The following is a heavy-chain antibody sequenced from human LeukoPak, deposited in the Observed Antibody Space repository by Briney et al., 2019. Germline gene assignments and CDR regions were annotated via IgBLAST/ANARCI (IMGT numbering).Heavy chain of an antibody. CDR3: ARDPTLGGSPFYFDY. V-gene: IGHV1-18*01. D-gene: IGHD1-26*01. J-gene: IGHJ4*02. Sequence: ASVTVSFKASGYTFTSYGISWVRQAPGQGLEWMGWISSYNGNTNYAQKLQGRVTMTTDTSTSTAYMELRSLRSDDTAVYYCARDPTLGGSPFYFDYWGQGTLVTVSS. CDR1: GYTFTSYG. CDR2: ISSYNGNT.